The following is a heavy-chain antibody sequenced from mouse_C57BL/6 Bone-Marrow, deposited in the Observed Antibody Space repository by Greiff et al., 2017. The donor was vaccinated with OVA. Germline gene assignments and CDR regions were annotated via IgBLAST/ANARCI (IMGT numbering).Heavy chain of an antibody. D-gene: IGHD1-1*01. V-gene: IGHV1-15*01. CDR1: GYTFTDYE. CDR2: IDPETGGT. Sequence: QVQLKESGAELVRPGASVTLSCKASGYTFTDYEMHWVKQTPVHGLEWIGAIDPETGGTAYNQKFKGKAILTADKSSSTAYMELRSLTSEDSAVYYCFITTVVDYFDYWGQGTTLTVSS. CDR3: FITTVVDYFDY. J-gene: IGHJ2*01.